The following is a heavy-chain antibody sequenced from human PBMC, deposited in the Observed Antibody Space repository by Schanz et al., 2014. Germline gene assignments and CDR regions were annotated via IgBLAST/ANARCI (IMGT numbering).Heavy chain of an antibody. Sequence: QVQLVQSGAEVKKPGASVKVSCKASGYTFTTYYIHWVRQAPGQGHEWMGKINPSSGTTKIAQNFEGRLTITRDTSTSAVNMERSSLRAENTTFYCCARGGFYDSTSFDSWGQGTLVTVSS. D-gene: IGHD3-22*01. CDR3: ARGGFYDSTSFDS. CDR2: INPSSGTT. J-gene: IGHJ4*02. CDR1: GYTFTTYY. V-gene: IGHV1-46*03.